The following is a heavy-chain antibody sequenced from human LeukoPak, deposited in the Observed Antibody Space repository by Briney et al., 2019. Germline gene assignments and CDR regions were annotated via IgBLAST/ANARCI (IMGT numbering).Heavy chain of an antibody. CDR1: GGSFSGYY. J-gene: IGHJ4*02. Sequence: SETLSLTCAVYGGSFSGYYWSWIRQPPGKGLEWIGEINHSGSTNYNPSLKSRVTISVDTSKNQFSLKLSSVTAADTAVYYCARSSTYYGGRYYFDYWGQGTLVTVSS. V-gene: IGHV4-34*01. D-gene: IGHD4-23*01. CDR3: ARSSTYYGGRYYFDY. CDR2: INHSGST.